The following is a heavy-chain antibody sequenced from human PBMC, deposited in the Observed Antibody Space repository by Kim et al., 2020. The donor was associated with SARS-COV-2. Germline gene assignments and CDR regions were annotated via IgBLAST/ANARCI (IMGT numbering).Heavy chain of an antibody. J-gene: IGHJ3*02. Sequence: VGSRRLSCTASGFTFSTYGMHWVRQAPGKGLEWVAVVYYDGTYKYYGDSVKGRFTISRDNSKNTLYLQMNSLRAEDTAVYYCARPYGAYARGAFDIWGQGTMVTVSS. D-gene: IGHD4-17*01. CDR3: ARPYGAYARGAFDI. CDR2: VYYDGTYK. V-gene: IGHV3-33*01. CDR1: GFTFSTYG.